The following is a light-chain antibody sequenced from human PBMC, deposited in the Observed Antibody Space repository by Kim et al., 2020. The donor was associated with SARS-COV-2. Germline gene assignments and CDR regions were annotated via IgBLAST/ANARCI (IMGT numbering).Light chain of an antibody. CDR2: KVS. J-gene: IGKJ2*04. Sequence: PASNACKASQSIVHSDGNTDLNRSHQRPGQSPRRISYKVSNRDSGVTDRFSGSGSGTDFTLKISRVEAEDVGVYYCMQGTLRRSFGQGTKLEI. CDR3: MQGTLRRS. V-gene: IGKV2-30*02. CDR1: QSIVHSDGNTD.